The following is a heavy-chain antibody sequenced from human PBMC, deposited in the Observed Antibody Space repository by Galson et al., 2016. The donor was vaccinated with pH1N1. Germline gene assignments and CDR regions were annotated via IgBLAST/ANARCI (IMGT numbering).Heavy chain of an antibody. V-gene: IGHV3-72*01. CDR3: TRENHHKFDY. Sequence: SLRLSCAASGFTLGDIYMDWVRQAPGKGLEWVGRITKRPEGYTTQDAASVKGRFIISREDSKDLLYLQMNSLKTEDTAVYYCTRENHHKFDYWGQGTLVTVSS. CDR1: GFTLGDIY. J-gene: IGHJ4*02. CDR2: ITKRPEGYTT.